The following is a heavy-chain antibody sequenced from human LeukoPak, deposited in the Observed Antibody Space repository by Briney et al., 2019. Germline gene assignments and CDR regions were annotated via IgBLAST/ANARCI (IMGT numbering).Heavy chain of an antibody. D-gene: IGHD2-21*02. J-gene: IGHJ3*02. CDR1: GFTFSSYS. Sequence: GGSLRLSCAASGFTFSSYSMNWVRQAPGKGLEWVSYISSSSSTIYYADSVKGRFTISRDNAKNSLYLQMNSLKAEDTAVYYCARDGAYCGGDCRDAFDIWGQGTMVTVSS. CDR3: ARDGAYCGGDCRDAFDI. V-gene: IGHV3-48*04. CDR2: ISSSSSTI.